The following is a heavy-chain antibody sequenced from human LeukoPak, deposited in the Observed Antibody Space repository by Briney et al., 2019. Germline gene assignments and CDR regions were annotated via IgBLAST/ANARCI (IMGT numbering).Heavy chain of an antibody. V-gene: IGHV3-23*01. Sequence: GGSLRLSCAASAFTFSSYAMAWVRQAPGKGLEWVSTLSGTGGNTYYADSVRGRFTISRDNSKNTLYLQMNSLRAEDTAVYYCAKAWALTYLGGVDSRGQGTLVTVSS. D-gene: IGHD2-21*02. CDR3: AKAWALTYLGGVDS. CDR1: AFTFSSYA. CDR2: LSGTGGNT. J-gene: IGHJ4*02.